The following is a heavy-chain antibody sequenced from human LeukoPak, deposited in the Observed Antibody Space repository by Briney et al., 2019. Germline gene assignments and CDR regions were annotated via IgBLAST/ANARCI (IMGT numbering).Heavy chain of an antibody. D-gene: IGHD2-2*01. CDR3: ARHPVGSSSFVLDY. CDR2: IYYSGST. CDR1: GGSISSYY. J-gene: IGHJ4*02. Sequence: PSETLSLTCTVSGGSISSYYWSWIRQPPGKGLEWIGYIYYSGSTNYNPSLKSRVTTSVDTSKNQFSLKLSSVIAADTAVYYCARHPVGSSSFVLDYWGQGTLVTVSS. V-gene: IGHV4-59*01.